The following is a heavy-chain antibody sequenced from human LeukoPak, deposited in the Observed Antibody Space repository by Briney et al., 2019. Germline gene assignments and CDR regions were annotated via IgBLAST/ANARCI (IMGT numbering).Heavy chain of an antibody. Sequence: LGGSLRLSCAASGLTFSNYWMDWVRQAPGKGLEWVANIKQDGSEKNYVDSVKGRFIISRDNAKNSLYLQMNSPRAEDTAVYYCARDQKVSQLLYSSYGMDVWGQGTTVTVSS. CDR1: GLTFSNYW. V-gene: IGHV3-7*03. CDR3: ARDQKVSQLLYSSYGMDV. CDR2: IKQDGSEK. D-gene: IGHD2-2*02. J-gene: IGHJ6*02.